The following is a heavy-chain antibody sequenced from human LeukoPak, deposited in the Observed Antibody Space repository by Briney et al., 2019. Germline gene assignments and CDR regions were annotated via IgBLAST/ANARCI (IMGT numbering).Heavy chain of an antibody. CDR1: AGSISSSRHD. CDR2: IYYIRTT. V-gene: IGHV4-39*01. CDR3: PSSIVGAPDD. J-gene: IGHJ4*02. D-gene: IGHD1-26*01. Sequence: PSETLSLTCTVAAGSISSSRHDWGWIRQPPGKGLERIGSIYYIRTTYYNPSLNSRVTISIDTSKNKFSLKASSVTAAHTTVEYCPSSIVGAPDDWGEGTLVIVSS.